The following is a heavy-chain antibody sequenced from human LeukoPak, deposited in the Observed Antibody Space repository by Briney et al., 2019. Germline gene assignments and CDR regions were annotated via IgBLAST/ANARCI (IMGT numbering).Heavy chain of an antibody. D-gene: IGHD5-18*01. CDR3: AKERGTAMVRSYYMDV. CDR2: IIGSGGST. V-gene: IGHV3-23*01. J-gene: IGHJ6*03. Sequence: GSLRLSCAASGFTFSSYSMSWVRQAPGKGLEWVSGIIGSGGSTYYADSVKGRFTISRDNSKNTLYLQMNSLRAEDTAVYYCAKERGTAMVRSYYMDVWGKGTTVTVSS. CDR1: GFTFSSYS.